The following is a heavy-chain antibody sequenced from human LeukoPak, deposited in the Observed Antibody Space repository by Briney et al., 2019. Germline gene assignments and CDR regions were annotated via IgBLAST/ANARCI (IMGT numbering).Heavy chain of an antibody. J-gene: IGHJ4*02. CDR3: ARGLAVNYYDSSGSPFDY. CDR1: GYTFTSYD. CDR2: MNPNSGNT. V-gene: IGHV1-8*01. D-gene: IGHD3-22*01. Sequence: ASVKVSCKASGYTFTSYDINWVRQATGQGLEWMGWMNPNSGNTGYAQKFQGRVAMTRNTSISTAYMELSSLRSEDTAVYYCARGLAVNYYDSSGSPFDYWGQGTLATVSS.